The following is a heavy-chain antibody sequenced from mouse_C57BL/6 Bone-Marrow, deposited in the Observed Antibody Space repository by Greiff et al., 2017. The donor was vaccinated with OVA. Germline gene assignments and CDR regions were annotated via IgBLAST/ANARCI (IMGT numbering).Heavy chain of an antibody. CDR1: GYTFTSYW. CDR3: VYYGSRGSY. J-gene: IGHJ2*01. D-gene: IGHD1-1*01. Sequence: QVQLQQPGAELVKPGASVKLSCKASGYTFTSYWMHWVKQRPGQGLEWIGMIHPNSGSTNYNEKFKSKAKLTVDKSSSTAYMQLSSLTSEDSAVYYCVYYGSRGSYWGQGTTLTVSS. V-gene: IGHV1-64*01. CDR2: IHPNSGST.